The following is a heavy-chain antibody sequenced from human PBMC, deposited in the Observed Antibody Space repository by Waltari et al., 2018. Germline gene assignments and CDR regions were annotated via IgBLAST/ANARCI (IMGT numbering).Heavy chain of an antibody. CDR3: ATIGGERPYSAFDF. Sequence: EVQLLESGGGLEQPGGSVRLSCAASGFSLSTYHVTWVRQTAGKGRDWVSSISSGCSLPYYADSVRGRFVISRDNSRNTLYLQMNSLRVEDSAIYYCATIGGERPYSAFDFWGQGTLVTVSS. V-gene: IGHV3-23*01. J-gene: IGHJ4*02. CDR2: ISSGCSLP. CDR1: GFSLSTYH. D-gene: IGHD5-12*01.